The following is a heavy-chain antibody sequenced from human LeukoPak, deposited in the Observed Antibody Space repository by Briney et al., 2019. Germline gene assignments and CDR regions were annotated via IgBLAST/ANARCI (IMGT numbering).Heavy chain of an antibody. V-gene: IGHV3-53*01. CDR3: ARLEKNSYYYMDV. J-gene: IGHJ6*03. Sequence: GGSLGLSCAVSGFTVSSNYMGWVRQAPGKGLEWVSVFYASGSIYYADSVEGRFTISRDNSENTLFLQMNTLRAEDTAVYYCARLEKNSYYYMDVWGKGTTVTVSS. D-gene: IGHD1-1*01. CDR2: FYASGSI. CDR1: GFTVSSNY.